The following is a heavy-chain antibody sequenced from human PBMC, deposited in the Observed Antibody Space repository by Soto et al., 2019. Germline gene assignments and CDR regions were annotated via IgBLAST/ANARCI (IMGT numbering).Heavy chain of an antibody. CDR3: AKDQYSGSPGKPDY. V-gene: IGHV3-23*01. CDR2: ISGSGGTT. J-gene: IGHJ4*02. CDR1: GFTFSSYA. Sequence: GGSLRLSCAASGFTFSSYAMSWVRQAPGKGLEWVSTISGSGGTTYYPDSVKGRFTISRDNSKNTLYLQVNSLRAEDTAVYYCAKDQYSGSPGKPDYWGQGTLVTVSS. D-gene: IGHD1-26*01.